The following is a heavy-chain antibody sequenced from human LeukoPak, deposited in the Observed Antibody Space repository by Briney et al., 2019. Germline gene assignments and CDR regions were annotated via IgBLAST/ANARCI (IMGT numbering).Heavy chain of an antibody. CDR3: ARSPRRCSSTSCYAGWFDP. Sequence: SETLSLTCTVSGGSISSYYWSWIRQPAGKGLEWIGRIYTSGSTNYNPSLKSRVTISVDTSKNQFSLKLSSVTAADTAVYYCARSPRRCSSTSCYAGWFDPWGQGTLVTVSS. V-gene: IGHV4-4*07. J-gene: IGHJ5*02. CDR1: GGSISSYY. CDR2: IYTSGST. D-gene: IGHD2-2*01.